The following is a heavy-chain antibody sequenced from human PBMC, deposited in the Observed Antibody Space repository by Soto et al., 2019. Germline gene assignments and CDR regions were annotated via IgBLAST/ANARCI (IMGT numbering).Heavy chain of an antibody. V-gene: IGHV4-34*01. CDR1: NDSISEYY. D-gene: IGHD2-2*01. J-gene: IGHJ4*02. CDR2: ISHTGTT. CDR3: ARVISSRDEYFDY. Sequence: SETLSLTCAVFNDSISEYYWSWVRLPPGKGLEWIGEISHTGTTNYNPSLKSRVTMSVDKPKNQFSLNLTSVTAADTAVYYCARVISSRDEYFDYWGQGTVVTVSS.